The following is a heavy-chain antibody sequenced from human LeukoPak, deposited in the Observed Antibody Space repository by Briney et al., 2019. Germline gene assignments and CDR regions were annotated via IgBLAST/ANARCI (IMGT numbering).Heavy chain of an antibody. CDR1: GGSISSSSYY. D-gene: IGHD3-22*01. CDR2: IYYSGST. Sequence: SETLSLTCTVSGGSISSSSYYWGWIRQPPGKGLEWIGSIYYSGSTYYNPSLKSRVTISVDTSKNQFSLKLSSVTAADTAVYYCARPKYYYDSSGYADAFGIWGQGTMVTVSS. CDR3: ARPKYYYDSSGYADAFGI. V-gene: IGHV4-39*01. J-gene: IGHJ3*02.